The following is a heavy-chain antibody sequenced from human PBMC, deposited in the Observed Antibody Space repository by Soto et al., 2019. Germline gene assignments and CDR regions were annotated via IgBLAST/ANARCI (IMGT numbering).Heavy chain of an antibody. V-gene: IGHV3-15*07. J-gene: IGHJ4*02. CDR2: VKARADGGAE. CDR1: GFTFIHVW. CDR3: STDEAYSTSWPPVFEF. D-gene: IGHD6-13*01. Sequence: GGSLRLPWEGSGFTFIHVWINLVRQTPGRGLEWVGRVKARADGGAEEYAAPVKGRFTISRDDSKNTVSLDMNSLKFEDTGVYYCSTDEAYSTSWPPVFEFWGQGSLVTVSS.